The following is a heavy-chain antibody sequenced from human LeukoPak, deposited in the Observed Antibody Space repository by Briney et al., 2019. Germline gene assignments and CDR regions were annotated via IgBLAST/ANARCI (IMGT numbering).Heavy chain of an antibody. D-gene: IGHD2-8*02. CDR2: IFPSGGEI. J-gene: IGHJ4*02. V-gene: IGHV3-23*01. Sequence: GGSLRLSCAASGFTFSTFAMVWVRQPPGKGLEWVSSIFPSGGEIHYADSVRGRFTISRDNSKSTLSLQMNSLRAEDAAIYYCATYRQVLLPFESWGQGTLVTVSS. CDR1: GFTFSTFA. CDR3: ATYRQVLLPFES.